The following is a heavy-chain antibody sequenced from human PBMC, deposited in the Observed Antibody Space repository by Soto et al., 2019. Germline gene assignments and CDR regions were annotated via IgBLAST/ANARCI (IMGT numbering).Heavy chain of an antibody. Sequence: QVQLVQSGAEVKKPGASVKVPCKASGYTFTNYGISWVRQAPGQGLEWMGWINSYNGITNNAQNFQGRVTMTTDTSTNTAYMELRSLRSDDTAVYYCERDRQNYGSFDYWGQGTLVTVSS. D-gene: IGHD4-17*01. V-gene: IGHV1-18*01. J-gene: IGHJ4*02. CDR3: ERDRQNYGSFDY. CDR2: INSYNGIT. CDR1: GYTFTNYG.